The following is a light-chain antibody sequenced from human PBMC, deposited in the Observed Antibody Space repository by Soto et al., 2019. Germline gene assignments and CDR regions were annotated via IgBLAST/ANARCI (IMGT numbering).Light chain of an antibody. J-gene: IGKJ4*01. CDR2: DAF. CDR3: RQRYNWPLT. Sequence: TVLTQSPATLSLSPGERATLSCKASQSIGNSLGWFQQKPGQAPRLLIDDAFNRATGIPARFTGSGSGSDFTLNISSLEPEDFGVYYCRQRYNWPLTFSGGTKVEIK. CDR1: QSIGNS. V-gene: IGKV3-11*01.